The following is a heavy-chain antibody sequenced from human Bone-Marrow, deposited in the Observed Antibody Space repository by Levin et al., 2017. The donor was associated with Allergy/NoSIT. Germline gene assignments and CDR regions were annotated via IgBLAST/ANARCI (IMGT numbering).Heavy chain of an antibody. J-gene: IGHJ4*02. V-gene: IGHV3-30*18. Sequence: RGSLRLSCAASGFSFSDYGMHWVRQAPGKGLEWVAVISYDGTNINYSDSVKGRFTISRDNSKNTLYLQMNSLRAEDTAVYYCAKKASGPVGSSPDYWGQGTLVTVSS. CDR2: ISYDGTNI. CDR3: AKKASGPVGSSPDY. D-gene: IGHD1-26*01. CDR1: GFSFSDYG.